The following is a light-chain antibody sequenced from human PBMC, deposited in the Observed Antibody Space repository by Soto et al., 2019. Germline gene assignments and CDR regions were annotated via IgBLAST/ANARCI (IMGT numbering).Light chain of an antibody. CDR3: MQSLHTRT. CDR2: LCS. Sequence: DVVMTQSPLSLPVTPGEPASISCRSRQSLRHSNGYNDLDWYLQKPGQPQQHLIYLCSHRASGVPDRLSGSDSGTYFTLKISRVEAEDVGVYYCMQSLHTRTFGQGTRVEL. V-gene: IGKV2-28*01. CDR1: QSLRHSNGYND. J-gene: IGKJ1*01.